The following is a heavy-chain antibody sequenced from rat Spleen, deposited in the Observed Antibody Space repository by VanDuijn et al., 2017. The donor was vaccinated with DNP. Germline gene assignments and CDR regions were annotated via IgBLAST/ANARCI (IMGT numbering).Heavy chain of an antibody. CDR2: ITGGSGIT. D-gene: IGHD3-1*01. Sequence: EVQLVESGGGLVQPGRSLKLSCAASGFTFSDFYMAWIRQVPGKGLEWIASITGGSGITSYPDSVKGRFTISRDDAKSGLYLQMNSLKSEDTATYYCARGSTSIYWYFDFWGPGTMVTVSS. J-gene: IGHJ1*01. V-gene: IGHV5-25*01. CDR3: ARGSTSIYWYFDF. CDR1: GFTFSDFY.